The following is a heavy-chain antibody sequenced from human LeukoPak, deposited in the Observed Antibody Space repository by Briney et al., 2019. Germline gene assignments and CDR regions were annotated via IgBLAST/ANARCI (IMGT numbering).Heavy chain of an antibody. CDR1: GGTFSSYA. CDR3: VIIVSDYYYYYMDV. Sequence: ASVKVSCKASGGTFSSYAISWVRQAPGQGLEWMGGIIPIFGTANYAQKFQGRVTITTDESTSTAYMELSSLRSEDTAVYYCVIIVSDYYYYYMDVWGKGTTATVSS. D-gene: IGHD1-26*01. CDR2: IIPIFGTA. J-gene: IGHJ6*03. V-gene: IGHV1-69*05.